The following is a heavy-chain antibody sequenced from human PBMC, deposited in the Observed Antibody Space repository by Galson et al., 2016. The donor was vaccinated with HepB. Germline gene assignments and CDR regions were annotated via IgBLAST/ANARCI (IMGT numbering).Heavy chain of an antibody. Sequence: PALVKPTQTLTLTCTVSGFSLSNVRMGVSWIRQPPGKALEWLAHIFSNDEKSYSTSLKSRLTISKDTSKSQVVLTMTNLDPVDTGTYYCARISWNDFWSAPDAFDIWGQGTMLIVSS. CDR1: GFSLSNVRMG. V-gene: IGHV2-26*01. CDR2: IFSNDEK. D-gene: IGHD3-3*01. J-gene: IGHJ3*02. CDR3: ARISWNDFWSAPDAFDI.